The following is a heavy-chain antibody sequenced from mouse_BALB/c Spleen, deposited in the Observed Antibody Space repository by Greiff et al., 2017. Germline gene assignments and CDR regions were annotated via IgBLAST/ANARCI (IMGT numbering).Heavy chain of an antibody. D-gene: IGHD2-4*01. V-gene: IGHV5-12-1*01. CDR3: ARHQGDDYETWFAY. CDR1: GFAFSSYD. Sequence: EVKLVESGGGLVKPGGSLKLSCAASGFAFSSYDMSWVRQTPEKRLEWVAYISSGGGSTYYPDTVKGRFTISRDNAKNTLYLQMSSLKSEDTAMYYCARHQGDDYETWFAYWGQGTLVTVSA. CDR2: ISSGGGST. J-gene: IGHJ3*01.